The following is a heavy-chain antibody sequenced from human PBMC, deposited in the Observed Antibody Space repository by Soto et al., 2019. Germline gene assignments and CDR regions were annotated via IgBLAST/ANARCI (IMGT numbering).Heavy chain of an antibody. J-gene: IGHJ4*02. CDR1: GFTFSDYA. CDR2: ISFGGGNT. CDR3: AKDGHCIGGSCCLYYLDY. V-gene: IGHV3-23*01. D-gene: IGHD2-15*01. Sequence: PGGSLRLSCAVSGFTFSDYAMTWVRQAPGKGLEWVATISFGGGNTYYADSVEGRFTISRDNSKNTLFLQMYSLRAEDTATYFCAKDGHCIGGSCCLYYLDYWGQGTPVTVSS.